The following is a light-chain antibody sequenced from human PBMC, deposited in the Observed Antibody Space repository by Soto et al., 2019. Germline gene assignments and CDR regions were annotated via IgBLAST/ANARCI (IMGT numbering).Light chain of an antibody. CDR2: AAS. J-gene: IGKJ4*01. Sequence: PAHALDRHNITCRASQGISSCLAWYQQKPGKAPKFLIYAASTLQSGVPSRFSGSGFGTDFTLTISCLQSEDFATYYCQQYHSNPLTLGGGTKVDIK. V-gene: IGKV1-8*01. CDR3: QQYHSNPLT. CDR1: QGISSC.